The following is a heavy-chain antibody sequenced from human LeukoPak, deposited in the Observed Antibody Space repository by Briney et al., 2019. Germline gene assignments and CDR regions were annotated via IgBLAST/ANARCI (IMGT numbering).Heavy chain of an antibody. CDR3: ASGQHQPHGAFDI. Sequence: GASVKVSCKASGGTFSSYAISWVRQAPGQGLEWMGGIIPIFGTANYAQKFQGRVTITTDESTSTAYMELSSLRSEDTAVYYCASGQHQPHGAFDIWGQGTMVTVSS. V-gene: IGHV1-69*05. CDR1: GGTFSSYA. J-gene: IGHJ3*02. CDR2: IIPIFGTA. D-gene: IGHD6-13*01.